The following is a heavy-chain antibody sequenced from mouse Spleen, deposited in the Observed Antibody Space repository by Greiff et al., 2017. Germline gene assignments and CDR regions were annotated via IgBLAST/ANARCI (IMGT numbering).Heavy chain of an antibody. V-gene: IGHV5-16*01. J-gene: IGHJ1*01. CDR2: INYDGSST. D-gene: IGHD1-1*01. Sequence: EVQLVESEGGLVQPGSSMKLSCTASGFTFSDYYMAWVRQVPEKGLEWVANINYDGSSTYYLDSLKSRFIISRDNAKNILYLQMSSLKSEDTATYYCARETTVRYFDVWGAGTTVTVSS. CDR1: GFTFSDYY. CDR3: ARETTVRYFDV.